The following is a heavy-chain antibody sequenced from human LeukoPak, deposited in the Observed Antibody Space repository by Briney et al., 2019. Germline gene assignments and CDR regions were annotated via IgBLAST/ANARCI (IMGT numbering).Heavy chain of an antibody. D-gene: IGHD2-21*02. CDR3: ATDRDNSDWQKRFNS. J-gene: IGHJ4*02. Sequence: GGSLRLSCAVSGFTFSTYWMNWYRQAPGKGLEWVGNINQDASEINYVDSVRGRFTISRDNAKNSLHLQMNSLRAEDTAVYYCATDRDNSDWQKRFNSWGQGTLVTVSS. CDR2: INQDASEI. CDR1: GFTFSTYW. V-gene: IGHV3-7*01.